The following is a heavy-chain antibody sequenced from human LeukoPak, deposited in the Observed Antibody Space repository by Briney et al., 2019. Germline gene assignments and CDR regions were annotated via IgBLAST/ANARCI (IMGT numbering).Heavy chain of an antibody. D-gene: IGHD5-12*01. CDR1: GFTLSNAW. V-gene: IGHV3-15*01. J-gene: IGHJ4*02. Sequence: PGGSLDLSCAASGFTLSNAWMSWARQAPGKGLEWGGRIKSKTDGVTTDYSAPLKVRFTISRDDSKNTLYLQMNSLKTEDTAVYYCTTIVVATITLLDYWGQGTLVTVSS. CDR2: IKSKTDGVTT. CDR3: TTIVVATITLLDY.